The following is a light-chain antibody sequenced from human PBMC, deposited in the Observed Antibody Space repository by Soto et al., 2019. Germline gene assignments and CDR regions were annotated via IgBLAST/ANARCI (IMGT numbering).Light chain of an antibody. CDR1: RSSIGSNT. J-gene: IGLJ1*01. Sequence: VLTQPPSASGTPGQRVTISCSGSRSSIGSNTVNWYQHLPGTAPKLLIYSNNHRPSGVPDRFSASKTGASASLAISGLQSEDEGDYYCAAWDASLGGFYVFGTGTKVTVL. CDR3: AAWDASLGGFYV. V-gene: IGLV1-44*01. CDR2: SNN.